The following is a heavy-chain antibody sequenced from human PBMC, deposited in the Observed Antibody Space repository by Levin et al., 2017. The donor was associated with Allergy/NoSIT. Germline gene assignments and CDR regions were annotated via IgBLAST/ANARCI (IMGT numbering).Heavy chain of an antibody. D-gene: IGHD3-9*01. V-gene: IGHV3-48*01. CDR2: ISSSSSTI. CDR3: AREGYDTPDAFDI. CDR1: GFTFSSYS. J-gene: IGHJ3*02. Sequence: GGSLRLSCAASGFTFSSYSMNWVRQAPGKGLEWVSYISSSSSTIYYADSVKGRFTISRDNAKNSLYLQMNSLRAEDTAVYYCAREGYDTPDAFDIWGQGTMVTVSS.